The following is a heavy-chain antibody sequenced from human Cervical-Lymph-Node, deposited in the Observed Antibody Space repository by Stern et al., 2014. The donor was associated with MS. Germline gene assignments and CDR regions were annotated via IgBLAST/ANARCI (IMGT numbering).Heavy chain of an antibody. Sequence: QVQLMQSGAEVKKPGASVKVSCKASGYTFTSYAMHWVRQAPGQRLEWMGWINAGNGNTKYSQKFQGRVTITRDTSASTAYMELSSLRSEDTAVYYCATCDEQWLVFDYWGQGTLVTVSS. V-gene: IGHV1-3*01. CDR1: GYTFTSYA. J-gene: IGHJ4*02. CDR2: INAGNGNT. D-gene: IGHD6-19*01. CDR3: ATCDEQWLVFDY.